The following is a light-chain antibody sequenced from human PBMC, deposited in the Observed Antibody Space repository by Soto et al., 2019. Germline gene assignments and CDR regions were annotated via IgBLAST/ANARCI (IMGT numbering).Light chain of an antibody. V-gene: IGKV3-15*01. CDR2: GAS. CDR1: ESVSSN. J-gene: IGKJ5*01. CDR3: QQRSNWPPIT. Sequence: ELVMTQSPATLSVSPGERATLSCRASESVSSNLAWYQQRPGQAPRLVIYGASTRATGIPARFSGGGSGTEFTLTISSLQPEDFATYYCQQRSNWPPITFGQGTRLEIK.